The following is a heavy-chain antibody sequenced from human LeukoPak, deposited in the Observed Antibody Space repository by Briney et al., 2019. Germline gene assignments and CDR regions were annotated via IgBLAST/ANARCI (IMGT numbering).Heavy chain of an antibody. CDR1: GFTFSSYE. CDR2: ISSSGSTI. V-gene: IGHV3-48*03. Sequence: GGSLRLSCAASGFTFSSYEMNWVRQAPGKGLEWVSYISSSGSTIYYADSVKGRFTISRDNAKNSLYLQMNSLRAEDTAGYYCARGRNYYDSSARGGSYDYWGQGTLVTVSS. CDR3: ARGRNYYDSSARGGSYDY. J-gene: IGHJ4*02. D-gene: IGHD3-22*01.